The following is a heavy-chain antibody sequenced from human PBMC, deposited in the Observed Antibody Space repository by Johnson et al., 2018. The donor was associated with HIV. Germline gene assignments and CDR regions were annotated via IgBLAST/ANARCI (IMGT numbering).Heavy chain of an antibody. J-gene: IGHJ3*02. CDR1: GFTVSSNY. V-gene: IGHV3-66*01. Sequence: EVQLVESGGGLVQPGRSLRLSCAASGFTVSSNYMSWVRQAPGKGLEWVSVIYSGGSTYYADSVKGRFTISRDNSKNTLYLQMNSLRAEDTAVYYCARDGMAATKANIWGQGTMVTVSS. CDR2: IYSGGST. CDR3: ARDGMAATKANI. D-gene: IGHD1-14*01.